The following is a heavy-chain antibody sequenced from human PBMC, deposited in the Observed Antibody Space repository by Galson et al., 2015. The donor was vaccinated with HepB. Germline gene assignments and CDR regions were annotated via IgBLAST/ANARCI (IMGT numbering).Heavy chain of an antibody. V-gene: IGHV2-70*11. CDR2: IDWDDDK. Sequence: PALVKPTQTLTLTCTFSGFSLSTSGMCVSWIRQPPGKALEWLARIDWDDDKCYSTSLKTRLTISKDTSKNQVVLTMTNMDPVDTATYYCARIRTVGAIHYFDYWGQGTLVTVSS. J-gene: IGHJ4*02. D-gene: IGHD1-26*01. CDR1: GFSLSTSGMC. CDR3: ARIRTVGAIHYFDY.